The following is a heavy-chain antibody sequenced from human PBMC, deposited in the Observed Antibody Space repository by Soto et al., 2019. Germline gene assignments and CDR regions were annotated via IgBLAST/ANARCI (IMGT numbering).Heavy chain of an antibody. J-gene: IGHJ4*02. D-gene: IGHD5-12*01. V-gene: IGHV3-23*01. CDR2: ISGSGGST. CDR3: AKDGPRYSGYGPLGY. Sequence: GGSLRLSCAASGFTFSSYAMSWVRQAPGKGLEWVSAISGSGGSTYYADSVKGRFTISRDNSKNTLYLQTNSLRAEDTAVYYCAKDGPRYSGYGPLGYWGQGTLVTVSS. CDR1: GFTFSSYA.